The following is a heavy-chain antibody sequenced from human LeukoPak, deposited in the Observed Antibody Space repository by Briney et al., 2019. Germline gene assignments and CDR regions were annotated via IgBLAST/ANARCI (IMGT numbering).Heavy chain of an antibody. J-gene: IGHJ4*02. CDR2: INTNTGNP. V-gene: IGHV7-4-1*02. Sequence: GASVKVSCKASGYTFTSYDINWVRQATGQGLEWMGWINTNTGNPTYAQGFTGRFVFSLDTSVSTAYLQISSLKAEDTAVYYCARDFKVGAKSLDYWGQGTLVTVSS. D-gene: IGHD1-26*01. CDR3: ARDFKVGAKSLDY. CDR1: GYTFTSYD.